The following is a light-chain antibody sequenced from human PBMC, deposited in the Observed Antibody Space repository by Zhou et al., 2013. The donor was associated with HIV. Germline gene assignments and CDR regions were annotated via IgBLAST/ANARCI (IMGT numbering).Light chain of an antibody. CDR1: RPIGPW. CDR3: QKYDSGPRT. CDR2: SAS. J-gene: IGKJ1*01. V-gene: IGKV1-27*01. Sequence: DVRLTQSPPTLSASVGDKVTISCRASRPIGPWLAWYQQTPGQVPTLLIHSASSLASSRVPTRFSGSGSGTEFTLTINNLQPEDAATYFCQKYDSGPRTFGPGTKVE.